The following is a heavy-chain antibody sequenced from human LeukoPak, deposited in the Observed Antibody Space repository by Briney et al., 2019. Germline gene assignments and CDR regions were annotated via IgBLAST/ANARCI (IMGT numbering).Heavy chain of an antibody. CDR1: GYTFTSYY. Sequence: ASVKVSCKASGYTFTSYYMHWVRQAPGQGLEWMGIINPSGGSTSYAQEFQGRVTMTRDTSTSTVYMELSSLRSEDTAVYYCARDISYDSSGYLGYYFDYWGQGTLVTVSS. D-gene: IGHD3-22*01. V-gene: IGHV1-46*01. CDR3: ARDISYDSSGYLGYYFDY. J-gene: IGHJ4*02. CDR2: INPSGGST.